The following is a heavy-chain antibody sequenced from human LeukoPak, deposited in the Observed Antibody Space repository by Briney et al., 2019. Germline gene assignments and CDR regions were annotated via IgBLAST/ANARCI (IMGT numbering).Heavy chain of an antibody. CDR2: IIPIFGTA. CDR3: ALAPGGDGCNSDDY. J-gene: IGHJ4*02. V-gene: IGHV1-69*05. Sequence: ASVKVSCKASGGTFSSYAISWVRQAPGQGLEWMGGIIPIFGTANYAQKFQGRVTITTDESTSTAYMELSSLRSEDTAVYYCALAPGGDGCNSDDYWGQGTLVTVSS. CDR1: GGTFSSYA. D-gene: IGHD5-24*01.